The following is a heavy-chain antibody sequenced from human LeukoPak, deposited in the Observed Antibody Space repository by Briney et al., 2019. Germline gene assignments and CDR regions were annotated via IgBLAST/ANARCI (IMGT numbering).Heavy chain of an antibody. CDR1: GGSVSSGSYY. Sequence: SETLSLTCTVSGGSVSSGSYYWSWIRQPPGKGLEWIGYIYYSGSTNYNPSLKSRVTISVDTSKNQFSLKLSSVTAADTAVYYCARLALFYYGSGSYGYYGMDVWGQGTTVTVSS. V-gene: IGHV4-61*01. D-gene: IGHD3-10*01. CDR3: ARLALFYYGSGSYGYYGMDV. CDR2: IYYSGST. J-gene: IGHJ6*02.